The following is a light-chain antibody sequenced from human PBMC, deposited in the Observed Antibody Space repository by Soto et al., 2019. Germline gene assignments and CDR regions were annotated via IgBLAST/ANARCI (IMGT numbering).Light chain of an antibody. CDR3: QQFHSQPLT. CDR2: DRS. Sequence: DIQMTQSPSSLSASVGDRVTITCQASQDINKYVNWYQQKPGTAPKLLIYDRSNVQLGVPSRFSVSGSGTDFTFTINSLRPEDIATYYCQQFHSQPLTFGGGTKVEIK. CDR1: QDINKY. J-gene: IGKJ4*01. V-gene: IGKV1-33*01.